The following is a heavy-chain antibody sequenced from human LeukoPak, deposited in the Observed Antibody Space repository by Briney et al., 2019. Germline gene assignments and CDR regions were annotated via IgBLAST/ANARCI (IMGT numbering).Heavy chain of an antibody. J-gene: IGHJ3*02. CDR3: ARLEVSEYYDFWSGYSPLGAFDI. CDR2: IYTSGST. V-gene: IGHV4-4*09. D-gene: IGHD3-3*01. Sequence: AGTLSLTCMGSGGSISRYYWSGMRQPPAKGLEWIGYIYTSGSTNYHPSLKSRVTISVNTSNNQLSLKLSSVAAADPAVYYCARLEVSEYYDFWSGYSPLGAFDIWGQGTMVTVSS. CDR1: GGSISRYY.